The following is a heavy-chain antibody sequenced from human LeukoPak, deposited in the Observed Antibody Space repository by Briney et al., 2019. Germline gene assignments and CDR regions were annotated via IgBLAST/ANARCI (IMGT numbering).Heavy chain of an antibody. V-gene: IGHV4-59*08. J-gene: IGHJ3*02. CDR1: GDSISSYF. Sequence: SETLSLTCTVSGDSISSYFWSWIRQPPGKRLEWIRDIYYSGSTNYNPSLKSRVTISVDTSKNQFSLKLSSVTAADTAVYFCARGPYSYDSSGAFDIWGQGTMVTVSS. CDR3: ARGPYSYDSSGAFDI. D-gene: IGHD3-22*01. CDR2: IYYSGST.